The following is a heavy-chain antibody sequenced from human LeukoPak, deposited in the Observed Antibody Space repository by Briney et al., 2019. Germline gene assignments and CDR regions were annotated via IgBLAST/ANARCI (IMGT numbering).Heavy chain of an antibody. Sequence: SETLSLTCTVSGASVNSDSYYWSWIRQPPGKGLEWVGHIYNGGSTNYNPSLKSRITMSVDTSKNHFSVKLSSVTAADTAVYYCARHYRGLDYWGQGTLATVSS. J-gene: IGHJ4*02. CDR3: ARHYRGLDY. CDR1: GASVNSDSYY. D-gene: IGHD4-23*01. V-gene: IGHV4-61*03. CDR2: IYNGGST.